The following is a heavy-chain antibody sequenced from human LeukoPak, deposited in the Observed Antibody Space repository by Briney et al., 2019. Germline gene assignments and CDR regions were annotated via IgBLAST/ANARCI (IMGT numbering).Heavy chain of an antibody. CDR1: GFTVSRNY. CDR2: IYSGGST. V-gene: IGHV3-66*01. Sequence: GGSLRLSCAASGFTVSRNYMSWVRQAPGKGLEWVSVIYSGGSTYYADSVKGRFTISRDNSKNTLYLQMNSLRAEDTAVYYCAKDSFTMVRGVSYYYYYMDVWGKGTTVTISS. J-gene: IGHJ6*03. D-gene: IGHD3-10*01. CDR3: AKDSFTMVRGVSYYYYYMDV.